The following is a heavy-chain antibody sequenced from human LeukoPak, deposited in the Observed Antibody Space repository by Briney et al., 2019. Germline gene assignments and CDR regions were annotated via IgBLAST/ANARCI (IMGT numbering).Heavy chain of an antibody. J-gene: IGHJ4*02. CDR2: IYHSGST. V-gene: IGHV4-38-2*02. CDR1: GYSISSGYY. CDR3: ARGGYSYGYRGDFDY. D-gene: IGHD5-18*01. Sequence: PSETLSLTCTVSGYSISSGYYWGWIRQPPGKGLEWIGSIYHSGSTYYNPSLKSRVTISVDTSKNQFSLKLSSVTAADTAVYYCARGGYSYGYRGDFDYWGQGTLVTVSS.